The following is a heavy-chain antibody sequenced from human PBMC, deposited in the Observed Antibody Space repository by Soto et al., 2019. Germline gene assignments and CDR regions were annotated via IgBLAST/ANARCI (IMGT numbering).Heavy chain of an antibody. CDR1: GYTFTGYY. Sequence: QVQLVQSGAEVKKPGASVKVSCKDSGYTFTGYYMHWVRQAPGQGLEWMGWINPNSGGTNYAQKFQGWVTMTRDTSISTDYMELSRLRSDDTAVYYCARDGGGSYYGYGMDVWGQGTTVTVSS. CDR3: ARDGGGSYYGYGMDV. V-gene: IGHV1-2*04. J-gene: IGHJ6*02. D-gene: IGHD1-26*01. CDR2: INPNSGGT.